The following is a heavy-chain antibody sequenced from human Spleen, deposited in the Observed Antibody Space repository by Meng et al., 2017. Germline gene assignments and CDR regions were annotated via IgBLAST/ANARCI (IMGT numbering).Heavy chain of an antibody. J-gene: IGHJ5*02. CDR3: AREIIVVVPAASYAFDP. CDR2: IYKIGRT. V-gene: IGHV4-4*02. Sequence: SHPGPGQPSGTLSHTGAVVACSISSNRWLSWVLRPPGKGLEWIGEIYKIGRTNSNPSLKSRVTISLDKSKNQFSLKLSSVTAADTAVYYCAREIIVVVPAASYAFDPWGQGTLVTVSS. CDR1: ACSISSNRW. D-gene: IGHD2-2*01.